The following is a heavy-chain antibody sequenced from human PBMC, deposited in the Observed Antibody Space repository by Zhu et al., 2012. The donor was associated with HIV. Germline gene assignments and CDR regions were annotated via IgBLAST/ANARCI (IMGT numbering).Heavy chain of an antibody. CDR1: GYSIRSGYY. V-gene: IGHV4-38-2*01. CDR3: ASLNDYGDSNY. CDR2: IYHSGSI. D-gene: IGHD4-17*01. J-gene: IGHJ4*02. Sequence: QVQLQESGPGLVKPSETLSLTCAVSGYSIRSGYYWGWVRQPPGKGLEWIGSIYHSGSIYYNPSLKSRVTMSLDTSKNQFSLNLSSVTAADTAVYYRASLNDYGDSNYWGLGTLVTVSS.